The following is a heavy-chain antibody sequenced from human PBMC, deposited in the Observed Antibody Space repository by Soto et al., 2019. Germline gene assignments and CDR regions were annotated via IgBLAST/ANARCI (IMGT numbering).Heavy chain of an antibody. V-gene: IGHV4-59*02. CDR1: GGSVSSYY. Sequence: QVQLQGSGPGLVKPSETLSLTCTVFGGSVSSYYWTWIRQPPGKGLEWIGYAHYSGSTNYSPSLRSRVIMSVDTSKNQCSLNLNSVTAADTALYYCATRSASSTSDAFDIWDRGTVVTVSS. J-gene: IGHJ3*02. D-gene: IGHD2-15*01. CDR2: AHYSGST. CDR3: ATRSASSTSDAFDI.